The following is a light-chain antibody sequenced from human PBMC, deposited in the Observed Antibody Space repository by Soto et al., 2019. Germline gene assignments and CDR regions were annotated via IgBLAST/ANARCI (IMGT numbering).Light chain of an antibody. CDR2: SNS. V-gene: IGLV1-44*01. CDR1: SSNIGSNT. J-gene: IGLJ2*01. Sequence: QPVLTQPPSASGTPGQRATISCSGSSSNIGSNTVNWYQQLPGKAPKLLIYSNSQRPSGVPDRFSGSKSGTSASLAISGLQSEDEADYYCAAWDDSLNGPVFGGGTQLTVL. CDR3: AAWDDSLNGPV.